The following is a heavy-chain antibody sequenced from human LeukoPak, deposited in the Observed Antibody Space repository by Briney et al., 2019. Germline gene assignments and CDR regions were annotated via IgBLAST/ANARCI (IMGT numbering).Heavy chain of an antibody. Sequence: RPGGSLRLSCAASGFTFSSYAMSRVRQAPGKGLEWVSAISGSGGSTYYADSVKGRFTISRDNSKNTLYLQMNSLRAEDTAVYYCAKDRYDSSGYYSQFDYWGQGTLVTVSS. CDR2: ISGSGGST. J-gene: IGHJ4*02. CDR1: GFTFSSYA. V-gene: IGHV3-23*01. D-gene: IGHD3-22*01. CDR3: AKDRYDSSGYYSQFDY.